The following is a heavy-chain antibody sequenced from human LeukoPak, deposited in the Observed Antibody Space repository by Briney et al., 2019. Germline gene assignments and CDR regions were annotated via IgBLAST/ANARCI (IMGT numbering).Heavy chain of an antibody. D-gene: IGHD3-9*01. CDR1: GGSISSYY. Sequence: SETLSLTCTVSGGSISSYYWGWIRQPPGKGLEWIGYIYYSGSTNYNPSLKSRVTISVDTSKNQFSLKLSSVTAADAAVYYCARIHDILTGFDPWGQGTLVTVSS. CDR2: IYYSGST. CDR3: ARIHDILTGFDP. V-gene: IGHV4-59*01. J-gene: IGHJ5*02.